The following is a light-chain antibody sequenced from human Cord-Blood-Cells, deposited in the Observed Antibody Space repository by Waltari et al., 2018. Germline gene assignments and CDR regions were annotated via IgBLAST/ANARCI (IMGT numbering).Light chain of an antibody. CDR3: CSYAGSSTWV. V-gene: IGLV2-23*02. Sequence: QSALTQPASVPGSPGQSITISCPGTRSDVVSYNIVSWYQHHPGKAPKLMIYEVSKRPSGVSNRFSGSKSGNTASLTISGLQAEDEADYYCCSYAGSSTWVFGGGTKLTVL. CDR1: RSDVVSYNI. J-gene: IGLJ3*02. CDR2: EVS.